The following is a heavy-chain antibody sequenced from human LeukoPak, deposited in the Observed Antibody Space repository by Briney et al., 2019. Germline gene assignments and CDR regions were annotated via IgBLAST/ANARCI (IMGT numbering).Heavy chain of an antibody. D-gene: IGHD2-15*01. Sequence: GSLRLSCAASGFTFSSYSMNWVRQAPGKGLEWIGSIYYSGSTYYNPSLKSRVTISVDTSKNQFSLKLSSVTAADTAVYYCASGVAIGYAFDIWGQGTMVTVSS. J-gene: IGHJ3*02. V-gene: IGHV4-39*07. CDR2: IYYSGST. CDR1: GFTFSSYS. CDR3: ASGVAIGYAFDI.